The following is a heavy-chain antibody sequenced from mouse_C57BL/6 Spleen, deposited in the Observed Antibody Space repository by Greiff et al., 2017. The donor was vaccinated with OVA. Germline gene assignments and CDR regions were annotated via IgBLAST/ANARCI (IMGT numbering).Heavy chain of an antibody. J-gene: IGHJ4*01. CDR3: ARDYSNSFGAMDY. CDR2: INPNNGGT. Sequence: EVKLQQSGPELVKPGASVKISCKASGYTFTDYYMNWVKQSHGKSLEWIGDINPNNGGTSYNQKFKGKATLTVDKSSSTAYMELRSLTSEDSAVYYCARDYSNSFGAMDYWGQGTSVTVSS. CDR1: GYTFTDYY. D-gene: IGHD2-5*01. V-gene: IGHV1-26*01.